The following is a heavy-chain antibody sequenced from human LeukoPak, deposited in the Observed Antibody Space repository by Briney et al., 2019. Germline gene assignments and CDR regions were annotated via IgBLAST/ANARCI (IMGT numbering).Heavy chain of an antibody. Sequence: GGSLRLSCAASGFTFSSYAMSWVRQAPGMGLEWVSSISGSGDSTYYTDSVKGRFTISRDNSKNTLDLQMNSLRAEDTAVYYCARGGDYGVKIDHWGQGTLVTVSS. V-gene: IGHV3-23*01. CDR2: ISGSGDST. CDR1: GFTFSSYA. CDR3: ARGGDYGVKIDH. J-gene: IGHJ4*02. D-gene: IGHD4-17*01.